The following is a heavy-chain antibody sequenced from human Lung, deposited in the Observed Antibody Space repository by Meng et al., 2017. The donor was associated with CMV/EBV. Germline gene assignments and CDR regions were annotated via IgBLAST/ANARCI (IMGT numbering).Heavy chain of an antibody. Sequence: ASXXVSXKASGYTFTGYYMHWVRQAPGQGLEWMGWINPNSGGTNYAQKFQGRVTMTRDTSISTAYMELSRLRSDDTAVYYCARDRVPAAFRDYGMDVWGQGNTV. J-gene: IGHJ6*01. V-gene: IGHV1-2*02. CDR1: GYTFTGYY. D-gene: IGHD2-2*01. CDR3: ARDRVPAAFRDYGMDV. CDR2: INPNSGGT.